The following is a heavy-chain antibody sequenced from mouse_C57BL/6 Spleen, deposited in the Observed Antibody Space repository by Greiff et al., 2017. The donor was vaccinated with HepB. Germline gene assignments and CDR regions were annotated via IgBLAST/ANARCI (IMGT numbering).Heavy chain of an antibody. V-gene: IGHV1-39*01. D-gene: IGHD1-1*01. CDR1: GYSFTDYN. Sequence: EVKLMESGPELVKPGASVKISCKASGYSFTDYNMNWVKQSNGKSLEWIGVINPNYGTTSYNQKFKGKATLTVDQSSSTAYMQLNSLTSEDSAVYYCARGATVVARDWYFDVWGTGTTVTVSS. CDR2: INPNYGTT. J-gene: IGHJ1*03. CDR3: ARGATVVARDWYFDV.